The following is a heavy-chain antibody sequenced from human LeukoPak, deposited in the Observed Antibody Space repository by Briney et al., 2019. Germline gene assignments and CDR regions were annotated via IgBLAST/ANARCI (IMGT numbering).Heavy chain of an antibody. CDR1: GYTFTGYY. J-gene: IGHJ4*02. CDR3: AREVFRYYYDSSGPKHFDY. V-gene: IGHV1-2*02. D-gene: IGHD3-22*01. CDR2: INPNSGGT. Sequence: ASMKVSCTASGYTFTGYYMHWVRQAPGQGLEWMGWINPNSGGTNYAQKFQGRVTMTRDTSISTAYMELSRLRSDDTAVYYCAREVFRYYYDSSGPKHFDYWGQGTLVTVSS.